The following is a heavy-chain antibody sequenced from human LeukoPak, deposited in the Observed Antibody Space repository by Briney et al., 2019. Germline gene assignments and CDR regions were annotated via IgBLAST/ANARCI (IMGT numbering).Heavy chain of an antibody. V-gene: IGHV4-30-4*08. CDR2: IYYSGST. D-gene: IGHD2-2*02. J-gene: IGHJ4*02. CDR1: GGSISSGDYY. Sequence: SETLSLTCTVSGGSISSGDYYWSWIRQPPGKGLERIGYIYYSGSTYYNPSLKSRVTISVDTSKNQFSLKLSSVTAADTAVYYCARVSLDCSSTSCYTLFDYWGQGTLVTVSS. CDR3: ARVSLDCSSTSCYTLFDY.